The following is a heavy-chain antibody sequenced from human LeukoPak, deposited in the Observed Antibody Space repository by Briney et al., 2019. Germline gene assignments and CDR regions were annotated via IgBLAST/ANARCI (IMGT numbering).Heavy chain of an antibody. CDR1: GYTFTSYG. Sequence: ASVKVSCKASGYTFTSYGISWVRQAPGQGLEWMGWISAYNGNTNYAQKLQGRVTMTTDTSTSTAYMELRSLRSDDTAVYYCAREPVLGYCSGGSCYSGGYDYWGQGTLVTVSS. J-gene: IGHJ4*02. V-gene: IGHV1-18*01. CDR3: AREPVLGYCSGGSCYSGGYDY. CDR2: ISAYNGNT. D-gene: IGHD2-15*01.